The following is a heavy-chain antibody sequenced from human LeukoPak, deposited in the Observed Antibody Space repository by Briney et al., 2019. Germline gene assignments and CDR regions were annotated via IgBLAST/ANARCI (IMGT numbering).Heavy chain of an antibody. CDR1: GGSISSYY. J-gene: IGHJ5*02. Sequence: SETLSLTCTVSGGSISSYYWSWIRQPPGKGLEWIGYIYYTGSTNYNPSLKSRVTISVDTSKNQFSLKLSSVTAADTAVYYCASHSVAGSRQFDPWGQGTLVTVSS. CDR2: IYYTGST. CDR3: ASHSVAGSRQFDP. V-gene: IGHV4-59*01. D-gene: IGHD6-19*01.